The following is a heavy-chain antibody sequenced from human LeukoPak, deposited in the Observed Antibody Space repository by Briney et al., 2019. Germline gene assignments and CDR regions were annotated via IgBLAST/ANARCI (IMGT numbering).Heavy chain of an antibody. CDR2: INPNNGNT. J-gene: IGHJ4*02. V-gene: IGHV1-2*02. D-gene: IGHD3-10*01. CDR1: GYTFSGYY. CDR3: ARGSWFGELYTY. Sequence: ASVKVSCKASGYTFSGYYMHWVRQAPGQGLEWMGWINPNNGNTNSAQNFQGRVTMTRNTSISTAYMELSSLRSEDTAVYYCARGSWFGELYTYWGQGTLVTVSS.